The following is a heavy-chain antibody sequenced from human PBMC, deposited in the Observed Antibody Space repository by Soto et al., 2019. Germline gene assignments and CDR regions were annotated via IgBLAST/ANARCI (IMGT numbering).Heavy chain of an antibody. J-gene: IGHJ6*03. CDR2: TYYRSRWYN. CDR1: GDSVSGNSAA. CDR3: AGTTSHHWLYMDV. V-gene: IGHV6-1*01. D-gene: IGHD1-1*01. Sequence: QVQLQESGPGLVKPSQTLSVTCAISGDSVSGNSAAWNWIRLSPSRGLEWLARTYYRSRWYNDYAVSVRSRITVNADTSKNQFSPQLTSVTPEDTAIYYCAGTTSHHWLYMDVWGRGTTVTVSS.